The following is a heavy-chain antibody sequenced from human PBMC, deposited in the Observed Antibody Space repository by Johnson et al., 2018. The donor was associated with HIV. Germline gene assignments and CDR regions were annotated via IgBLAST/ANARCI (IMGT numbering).Heavy chain of an antibody. D-gene: IGHD5-12*01. V-gene: IGHV3-33*01. CDR2: IWYDGSNK. J-gene: IGHJ3*02. CDR3: ARGGGWATDAFDI. CDR1: GFTFSYYG. Sequence: QVQLVESGGGVVQPGKSLRLSCAASGFTFSYYGMHWVRQAPGKGLEWVAVIWYDGSNKFYADSVKGRLTISRDNSKNTLYLQMNSLRAEDTAVYYCARGGGWATDAFDIWGQGTMVTVYS.